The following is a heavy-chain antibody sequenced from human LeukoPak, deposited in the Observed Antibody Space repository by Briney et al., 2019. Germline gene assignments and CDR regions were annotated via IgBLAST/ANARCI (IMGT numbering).Heavy chain of an antibody. V-gene: IGHV1-2*02. CDR2: INPNSGGT. CDR1: GYTFTGYY. D-gene: IGHD6-6*01. J-gene: IGHJ6*03. CDR3: ARGAARGDYYYYYYMDV. Sequence: ASVKVSCKAPGYTFTGYYMHWVRQAPGQGLEWMGWINPNSGGTNYAQKFQGRVTMTRDTSISTAYMELSRLRSDDTAVYYCARGAARGDYYYYYYMDVWGKGTTVTVSS.